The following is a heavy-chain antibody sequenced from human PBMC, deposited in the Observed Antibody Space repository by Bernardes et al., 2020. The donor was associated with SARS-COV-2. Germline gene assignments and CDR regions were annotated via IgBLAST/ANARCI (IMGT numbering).Heavy chain of an antibody. CDR1: GGSISSSNW. D-gene: IGHD3-3*01. CDR3: ASTHTKGRGFLEWLPYYFDY. J-gene: IGHJ4*02. V-gene: IGHV4-4*02. CDR2: IYHSGST. Sequence: SETLSLTCAVSGGSISSSNWWSCVRQPPGKGLEWIGEIYHSGSTNYNPSLKSRVTISVDKSKNQFSLKLSSVTAADTAVYYCASTHTKGRGFLEWLPYYFDYWGQGTLVTVSS.